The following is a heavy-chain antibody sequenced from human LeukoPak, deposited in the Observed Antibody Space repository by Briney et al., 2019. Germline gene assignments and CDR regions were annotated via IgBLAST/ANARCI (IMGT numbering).Heavy chain of an antibody. J-gene: IGHJ4*02. CDR1: GGSISSYY. Sequence: KSSETLSLTCTVSGGSISSYYWSWIRQPPGKGLEWIGYIYYSGSTNYNPSLKSRVTISVDTSKNQFPLKLSSVTAADTAVYYCARERHYYDSSGYLTPGYFDYWGQGTLVTVSS. CDR3: ARERHYYDSSGYLTPGYFDY. CDR2: IYYSGST. D-gene: IGHD3-22*01. V-gene: IGHV4-59*12.